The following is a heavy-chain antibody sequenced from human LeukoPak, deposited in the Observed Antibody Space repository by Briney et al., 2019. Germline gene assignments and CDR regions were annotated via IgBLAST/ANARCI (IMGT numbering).Heavy chain of an antibody. CDR2: IKSKTDGGTT. Sequence: PGGSLRLSCAASGFTFSNAWMSWVRQAPGKGLEWVGRIKSKTDGGTTDYAAPVKGRFTISRDDSKNTLYLQVNSLKTEDTAVYYCTTLKVGSAWYIDYWGQGTLVTVSS. J-gene: IGHJ4*02. D-gene: IGHD1-1*01. CDR3: TTLKVGSAWYIDY. CDR1: GFTFSNAW. V-gene: IGHV3-15*01.